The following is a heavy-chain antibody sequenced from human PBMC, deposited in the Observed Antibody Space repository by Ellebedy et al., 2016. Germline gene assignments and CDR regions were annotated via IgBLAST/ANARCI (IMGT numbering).Heavy chain of an antibody. CDR2: IYHSGST. J-gene: IGHJ6*02. Sequence: LRLSXAVSGGSISSGGYSWSWIRQPPGKGLEWIGYIYHSGSTYYNPSLKSRVTISVDTSKNQFSLKLSSVTAADTAVYYCAREPYGGTRYYYYGMDVWGQGTTVTVSS. CDR3: AREPYGGTRYYYYGMDV. V-gene: IGHV4-30-2*05. CDR1: GGSISSGGYS. D-gene: IGHD4-23*01.